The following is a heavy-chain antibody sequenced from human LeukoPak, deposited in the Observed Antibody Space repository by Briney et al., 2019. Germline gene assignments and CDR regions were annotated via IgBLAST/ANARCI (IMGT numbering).Heavy chain of an antibody. Sequence: GGSLRLXCAASGFTFSGSAMHWVRQPSGKGLEWVGRIRSKANSFATAYAASVKGRFTISRDDSKNTAYLQMNSLKTEDTAVYYCTRDYYDSSGHYYWGQGTLVTVSS. V-gene: IGHV3-73*01. CDR3: TRDYYDSSGHYY. J-gene: IGHJ4*02. CDR2: IRSKANSFAT. CDR1: GFTFSGSA. D-gene: IGHD3-22*01.